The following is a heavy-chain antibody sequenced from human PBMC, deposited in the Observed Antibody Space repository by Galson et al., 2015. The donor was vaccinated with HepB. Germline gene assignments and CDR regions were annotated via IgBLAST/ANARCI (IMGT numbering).Heavy chain of an antibody. CDR1: GFTFGDYA. D-gene: IGHD6-13*01. Sequence: SLRLSCAASGFTFGDYAMSWFRQAPGKGLEWVGFIRSKAYGGTTEYAASVKGRFTISRDDSKSIAYLQMNSLKTEDTAVYYCTRAGYSSSWYGRSGYYYYYYMDVWGKGTTVTVSS. CDR2: IRSKAYGGTT. J-gene: IGHJ6*03. CDR3: TRAGYSSSWYGRSGYYYYYYMDV. V-gene: IGHV3-49*03.